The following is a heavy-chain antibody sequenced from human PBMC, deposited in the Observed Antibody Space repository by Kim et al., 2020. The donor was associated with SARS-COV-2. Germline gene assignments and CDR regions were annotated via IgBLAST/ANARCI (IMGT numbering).Heavy chain of an antibody. CDR2: IKQDGSEK. Sequence: GGSLRLSCAASGFTFSSYWMSWVRQAPGKGLEWVANIKQDGSEKYYVDSVKGRFTISRDNAKNSLYLQMNSLRAEDTAVYYCARAGRYYDSSGYYYGWFDPWGQGTLVTVSS. V-gene: IGHV3-7*01. D-gene: IGHD3-22*01. CDR1: GFTFSSYW. J-gene: IGHJ5*02. CDR3: ARAGRYYDSSGYYYGWFDP.